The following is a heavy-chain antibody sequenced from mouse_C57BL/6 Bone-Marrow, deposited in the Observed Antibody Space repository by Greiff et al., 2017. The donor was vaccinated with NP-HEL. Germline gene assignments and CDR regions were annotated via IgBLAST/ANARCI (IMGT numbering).Heavy chain of an antibody. CDR3: ERLITTVVATREYALDY. V-gene: IGHV5-12*01. CDR1: GFTFSDYY. CDR2: ISNGGGST. J-gene: IGHJ4*01. Sequence: EVKLEESGGGLVQPGGSLKLSCAASGFTFSDYYMYWVRQTPEKRLEWVAYISNGGGSTYYPDTVKGRFTISRDNAKNTLYLQMSRLKSEDTAMYYCERLITTVVATREYALDYWGQGTSVTVSS. D-gene: IGHD1-1*01.